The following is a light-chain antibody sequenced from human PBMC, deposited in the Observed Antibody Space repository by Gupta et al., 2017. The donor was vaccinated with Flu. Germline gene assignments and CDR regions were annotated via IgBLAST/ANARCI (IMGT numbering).Light chain of an antibody. Sequence: SPGSLSLSPGERATRSCRASQRVDDLAWYQQKPGQAPRLLIYGASSGATGIPDRFSGSGSGTAFTLTISRLEPEDFAVYYCQHDDNLPWTFGQGTKVEI. CDR3: QHDDNLPWT. V-gene: IGKV3-20*01. CDR2: GAS. CDR1: QRVDD. J-gene: IGKJ1*01.